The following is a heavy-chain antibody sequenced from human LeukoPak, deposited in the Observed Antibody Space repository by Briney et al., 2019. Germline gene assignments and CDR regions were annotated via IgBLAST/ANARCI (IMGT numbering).Heavy chain of an antibody. J-gene: IGHJ5*02. CDR1: GYTFTSYG. CDR3: ARDLVYCSGGSCYRWFDP. CDR2: ISAYNGNT. D-gene: IGHD2-15*01. V-gene: IGHV1-18*01. Sequence: ASVKVSCKASGYTFTSYGISWVRQAPGQGLEWMGWISAYNGNTNYAQKLQGRVTMTTDTSTSTAYMELRSLRSDDTAVYYCARDLVYCSGGSCYRWFDPWGQGTLVTVSS.